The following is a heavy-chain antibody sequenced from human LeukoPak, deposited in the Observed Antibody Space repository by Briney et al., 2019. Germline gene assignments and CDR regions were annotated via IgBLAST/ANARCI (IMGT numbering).Heavy chain of an antibody. CDR3: ARGRPQYSRHDAFDI. CDR1: GGSISSYY. D-gene: IGHD6-6*01. Sequence: SSETLSPTCTVSGGSISSYYWSWIRQPPGKGLEWIGYIYYSGSTNYNPSLKSRVTISVDTSKNQFSLKLSSVTAADTAVYYCARGRPQYSRHDAFDIWGQGTMVTVSS. V-gene: IGHV4-59*12. J-gene: IGHJ3*02. CDR2: IYYSGST.